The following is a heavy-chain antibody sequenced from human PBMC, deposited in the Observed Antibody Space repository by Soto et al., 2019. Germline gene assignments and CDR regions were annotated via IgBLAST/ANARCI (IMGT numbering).Heavy chain of an antibody. V-gene: IGHV4-4*07. CDR3: ARDLRGYSSSWTSSWFDP. CDR2: IYTSGST. D-gene: IGHD6-13*01. Sequence: SETLSLTCTVSGGSISSDYWSWIRQPAGKGLEWIGRIYTSGSTNYNPSLKSRVTMSVDTSKNQFSLKLSSVTAADTAVYYCARDLRGYSSSWTSSWFDPWGQGTLVTVS. CDR1: GGSISSDY. J-gene: IGHJ5*02.